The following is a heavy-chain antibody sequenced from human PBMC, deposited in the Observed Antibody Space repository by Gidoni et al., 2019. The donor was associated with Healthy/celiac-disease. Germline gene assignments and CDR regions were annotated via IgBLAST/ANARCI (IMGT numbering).Heavy chain of an antibody. Sequence: QVQLQESGPGLVKPSETLSFTCTVSGYSISRGYYWGWIRHPPGKGLEWIGSLYHSGSTYYNPSLKSRCTIAVDTSKNQFSLKLSSVTAADTAVYYCARDAEVSQLWPDFDYWGQGTLVTVSS. J-gene: IGHJ4*02. CDR1: GYSISRGYY. CDR3: ARDAEVSQLWPDFDY. D-gene: IGHD5-18*01. V-gene: IGHV4-38-2*02. CDR2: LYHSGST.